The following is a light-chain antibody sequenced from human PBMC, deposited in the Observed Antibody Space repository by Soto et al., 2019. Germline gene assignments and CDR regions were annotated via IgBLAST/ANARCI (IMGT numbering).Light chain of an antibody. CDR2: AAS. V-gene: IGKV1-9*01. CDR3: QQLNTYPIT. CDR1: HGISSY. Sequence: IQLTQSPSSLSASVGDRVTITCRASHGISSYLAWYQQKPGKALKPLIYAASTLQSGVPSRFSGSGSGTDFTLTISSLQPEDFATYYCQQLNTYPITFGQGTRLEIK. J-gene: IGKJ5*01.